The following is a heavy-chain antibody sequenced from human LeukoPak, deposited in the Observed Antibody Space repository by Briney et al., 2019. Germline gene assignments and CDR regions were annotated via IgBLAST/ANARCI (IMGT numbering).Heavy chain of an antibody. CDR3: AKDYTSGWKDFDS. Sequence: PGGSLRLSCAASGFTFSSYAMGWVRQAPGKGLEWVSAISGSGGTTYYADSVKGRFTISRDNSKNTVYLQMNSMRAEDTAIYYCAKDYTSGWKDFDSWGQGALVTVSS. V-gene: IGHV3-23*01. CDR2: ISGSGGTT. D-gene: IGHD6-19*01. J-gene: IGHJ4*02. CDR1: GFTFSSYA.